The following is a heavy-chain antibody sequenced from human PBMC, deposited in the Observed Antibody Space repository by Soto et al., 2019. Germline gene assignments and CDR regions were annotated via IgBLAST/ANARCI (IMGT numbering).Heavy chain of an antibody. CDR3: VKWHTYNYDSLAFSGFDW. CDR2: ISGGGNT. J-gene: IGHJ4*02. V-gene: IGHV3-23*01. Sequence: PWGSLVVDSASSEFTFSICAMAWVRQAPGRGLEWVSVISGGGNTYYAASVTGRFTISRDNSKSTLYLQMNSLRADDTAAYYCVKWHTYNYDSLAFSGFDWWGQGTKVTVSS. CDR1: EFTFSICA. D-gene: IGHD3-22*01.